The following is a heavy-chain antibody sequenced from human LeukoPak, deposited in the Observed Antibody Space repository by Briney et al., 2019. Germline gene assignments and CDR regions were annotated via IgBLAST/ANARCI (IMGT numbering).Heavy chain of an antibody. CDR1: GFTFISSW. CDR2: IKPDGSEE. D-gene: IGHD6-19*01. V-gene: IGHV3-7*01. J-gene: IGHJ4*02. CDR3: ATHSDWRFDF. Sequence: GGSLRLSCAASGFTFISSWMTWVRQAPGKGLEWLASIKPDGSEEIYVDSMKGRFTISRDNAKNSLYLQMNSLSVEDTAVYYCATHSDWRFDFWGQGTLVTVSS.